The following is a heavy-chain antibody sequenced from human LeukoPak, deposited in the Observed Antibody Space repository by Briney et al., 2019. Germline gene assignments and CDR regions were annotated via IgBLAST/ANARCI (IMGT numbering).Heavy chain of an antibody. CDR2: ISGDGSDT. J-gene: IGHJ4*02. V-gene: IGHV3-74*01. CDR3: ARDVQDSRTGGLDF. CDR1: GFTFSTYW. D-gene: IGHD3-22*01. Sequence: GGSLRLSCAASGFTFSTYWIPWVRQAPGKGLVWVSRISGDGSDTRYADSVKGRFTISRDNAKNTVFLQMNSLRDEDTAVYYCARDVQDSRTGGLDFWGQGTLVTVSS.